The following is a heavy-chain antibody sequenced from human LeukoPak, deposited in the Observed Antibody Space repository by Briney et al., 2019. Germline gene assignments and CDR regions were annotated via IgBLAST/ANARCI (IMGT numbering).Heavy chain of an antibody. J-gene: IGHJ4*02. V-gene: IGHV4-34*01. CDR1: GGSFSGYY. CDR2: INLRGRT. Sequence: PSETLSLTCAVYGGSFSGYYWSWIRQPPGKGLEWIGEINLRGRTNYNPSLKSRVTISVDTSKNQFSLKLSSVTAADTAVYYCARHPSYFGNFDYWGQGTLVTVSS. D-gene: IGHD1-26*01. CDR3: ARHPSYFGNFDY.